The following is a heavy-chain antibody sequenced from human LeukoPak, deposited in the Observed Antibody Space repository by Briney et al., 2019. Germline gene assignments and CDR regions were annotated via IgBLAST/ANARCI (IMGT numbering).Heavy chain of an antibody. CDR2: ISYDGSNK. V-gene: IGHV3-30*18. CDR1: GFTFSSYV. J-gene: IGHJ4*02. Sequence: GRSLRLSCAASGFTFSSYVMHWVRQAPGKGLEWVAVISYDGSNKYYADSVKGRFTISRDNSKNTLYLQMNSLRAEDTAVYYCANQPGIAAYWGQGTLVTVSS. D-gene: IGHD6-13*01. CDR3: ANQPGIAAY.